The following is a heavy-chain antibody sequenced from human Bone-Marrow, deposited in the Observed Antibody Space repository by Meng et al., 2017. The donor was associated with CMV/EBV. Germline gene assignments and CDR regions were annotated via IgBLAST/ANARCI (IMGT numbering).Heavy chain of an antibody. J-gene: IGHJ4*02. CDR3: ARDYDILTGYPDY. CDR1: GGNYSSYS. Sequence: SVTVSCKATGGNYSSYSISWVRQAPGQGLEWMGGIIPILGIANYAQKYQGRVTIIADNSTSTAYMELSSMRSEATAVYYCARDYDILTGYPDYWGQGTLVTVSS. D-gene: IGHD3-9*01. V-gene: IGHV1-69*10. CDR2: IIPILGIA.